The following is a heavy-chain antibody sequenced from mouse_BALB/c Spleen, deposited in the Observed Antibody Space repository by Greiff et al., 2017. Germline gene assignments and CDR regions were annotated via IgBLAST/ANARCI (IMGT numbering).Heavy chain of an antibody. Sequence: EVQLVESGPGLVKPSQSLSLTCTVTGYSITSDYAWNWIRQFPGNKLEWMGYISYSGSTSYNPSLKSRISITRDTSKNQFFLQLNSVTTEDTATYYCARWGNGAYWGQGTLVTVSA. CDR3: ARWGNGAY. CDR2: ISYSGST. J-gene: IGHJ3*01. CDR1: GYSITSDYA. D-gene: IGHD2-1*01. V-gene: IGHV3-2*02.